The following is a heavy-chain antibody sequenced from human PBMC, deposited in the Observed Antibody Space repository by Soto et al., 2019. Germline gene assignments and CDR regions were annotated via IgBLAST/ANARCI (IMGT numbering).Heavy chain of an antibody. CDR1: GYTFTSYG. V-gene: IGHV1-18*01. J-gene: IGHJ4*02. CDR3: AIDAYAYCGGDGAYYLAY. CDR2: ISAYNGNT. D-gene: IGHD2-21*02. Sequence: QVQLVQSGAEVKKPGPSVKVSCKASGYTFTSYGISWVRQAPGQGLEWMGWISAYNGNTNYAQKLQGRVTMTTDTPTSTSDMELRSLRSDDTALYYCAIDAYAYCGGDGAYYLAYWGQGTLVTVSS.